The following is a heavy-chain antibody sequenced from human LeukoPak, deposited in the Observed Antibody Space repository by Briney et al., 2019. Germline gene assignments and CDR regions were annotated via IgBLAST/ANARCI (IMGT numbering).Heavy chain of an antibody. D-gene: IGHD3-3*01. CDR3: ARSLEWAMDV. CDR2: ISSSSSYI. V-gene: IGHV3-21*01. J-gene: IGHJ6*03. Sequence: GGSLRLSCAASGFTFSSYSMNWVRQAPGKGLEWVSSISSSSSYIYYAGSVKGRFTISRDNAKNSLYLQMNSLRAEDTAVYYCARSLEWAMDVWGKGTTVTVSS. CDR1: GFTFSSYS.